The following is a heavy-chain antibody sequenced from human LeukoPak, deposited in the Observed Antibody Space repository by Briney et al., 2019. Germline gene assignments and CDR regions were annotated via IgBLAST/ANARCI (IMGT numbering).Heavy chain of an antibody. J-gene: IGHJ3*01. V-gene: IGHV3-74*01. CDR3: TREQEDCTGTTCYRAFDV. Sequence: GGSLRLSCAASGFTFWNYWINWVRQAPGKGLVWVSRVHSDGSITNYADYVKGRFSISRDSAKNTLYLQMSSLRSEDTAVYYCTREQEDCTGTTCYRAFDVWGQGTMVTVS. CDR1: GFTFWNYW. D-gene: IGHD2-2*01. CDR2: VHSDGSIT.